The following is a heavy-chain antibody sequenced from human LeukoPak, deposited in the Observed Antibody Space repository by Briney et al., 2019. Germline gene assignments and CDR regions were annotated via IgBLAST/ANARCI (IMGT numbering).Heavy chain of an antibody. CDR1: GYAFPAYY. J-gene: IGHJ5*02. V-gene: IGHV1-46*01. Sequence: ASVTVSCKASGYAFPAYYIHWVRQAPGRGLEWVGLINPSDGSTRYAQKFQGRVTMTRDASTSTIYIDLNNLGSDDTAIYYCATDRPHNCFDPWGQGSLVTVSS. CDR2: INPSDGST. D-gene: IGHD2-15*01. CDR3: ATDRPHNCFDP.